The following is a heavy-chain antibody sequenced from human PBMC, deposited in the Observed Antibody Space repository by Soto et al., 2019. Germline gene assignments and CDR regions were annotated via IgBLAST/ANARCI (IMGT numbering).Heavy chain of an antibody. V-gene: IGHV3-48*02. CDR2: ISGSTNTI. D-gene: IGHD3-9*01. CDR1: GFTFSSYS. Sequence: GGSLRLSCAASGFTFSSYSMNWVRQAPGKGLEWVSYISGSTNTIYYADSVKGRFTISRDNAKNSLYLQMNSLRDEDTAVYYCARERLALSYGLDAWGPGTTVTDSS. CDR3: ARERLALSYGLDA. J-gene: IGHJ6*02.